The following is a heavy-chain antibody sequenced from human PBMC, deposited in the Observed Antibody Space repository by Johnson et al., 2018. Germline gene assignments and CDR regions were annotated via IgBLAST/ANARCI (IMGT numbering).Heavy chain of an antibody. Sequence: VQLVESGGGLVQPGGSLRLSCAASGFTFSSYSMNWVRQAPGKGLEWVSYISSSSSTIYYADSVKGRFTISRDNAKNSLYLQMNSLGAEDTAVYYCARVYGVGLQLVLPTMDVWGKGTTVTVSS. V-gene: IGHV3-48*01. CDR1: GFTFSSYS. CDR3: ARVYGVGLQLVLPTMDV. J-gene: IGHJ6*03. D-gene: IGHD6-13*01. CDR2: ISSSSSTI.